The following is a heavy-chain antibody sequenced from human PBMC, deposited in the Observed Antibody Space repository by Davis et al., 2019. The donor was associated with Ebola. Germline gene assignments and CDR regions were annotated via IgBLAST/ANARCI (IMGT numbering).Heavy chain of an antibody. CDR1: GYTFTTYG. CDR3: ARRRDYDTFDI. J-gene: IGHJ3*02. D-gene: IGHD2-21*01. Sequence: ASVKVSCKASGYTFTTYGINWVRQATGQGLEWMGWVNPNSGNTGYAQKLQGRVTMTTDTSTSTAYMELRSLRSDDTAVYYCARRRDYDTFDIWGQGTVVTVSS. CDR2: VNPNSGNT. V-gene: IGHV1-8*01.